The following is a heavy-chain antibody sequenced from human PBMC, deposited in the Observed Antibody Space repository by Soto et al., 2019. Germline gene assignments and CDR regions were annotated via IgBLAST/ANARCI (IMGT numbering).Heavy chain of an antibody. Sequence: GGSLRLSCAASGFTFSSDAMSWVRQAPGKGLEWVSAISGSGGSTYYADSVKGRFTISRDNSKNTLYLQMNSLRAEDTAVYYCAKDLWQQMVRNYFDYWGQGTLVTVSS. CDR3: AKDLWQQMVRNYFDY. V-gene: IGHV3-23*01. CDR2: ISGSGGST. D-gene: IGHD6-13*01. J-gene: IGHJ4*02. CDR1: GFTFSSDA.